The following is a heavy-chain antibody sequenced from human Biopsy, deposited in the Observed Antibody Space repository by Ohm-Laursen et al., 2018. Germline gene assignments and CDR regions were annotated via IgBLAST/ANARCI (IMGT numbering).Heavy chain of an antibody. CDR3: ARDPIVGSKADGMDV. CDR2: IWYDGSSE. J-gene: IGHJ6*02. D-gene: IGHD1-26*01. Sequence: SLRLSCSASGFPFSVYAMHWVRQAPGKGLEWVAIIWYDGSSEYYADSVKGRFTIPRDNSKNTVYLQMNSLRVEDTSVYYCARDPIVGSKADGMDVWGQGTTVTVSS. V-gene: IGHV3-33*01. CDR1: GFPFSVYA.